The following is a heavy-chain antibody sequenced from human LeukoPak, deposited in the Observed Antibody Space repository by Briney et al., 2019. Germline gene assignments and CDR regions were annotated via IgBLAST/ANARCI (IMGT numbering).Heavy chain of an antibody. CDR2: IKSKTDGGTT. J-gene: IGHJ4*02. CDR3: TTGPYDYGDNYFDY. Sequence: GGSLRLSCAASGFTFSNAWMSWVRQAPGKGLEWVGRIKSKTDGGTTDYAAPVKGRFTISRDDSKNTLYLQMNSLKTEDTAVYYCTTGPYDYGDNYFDYWGQGTLVTVSS. V-gene: IGHV3-15*01. D-gene: IGHD4-17*01. CDR1: GFTFSNAW.